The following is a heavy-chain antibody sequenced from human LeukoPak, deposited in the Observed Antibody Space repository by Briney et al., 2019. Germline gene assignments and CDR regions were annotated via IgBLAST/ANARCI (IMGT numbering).Heavy chain of an antibody. CDR3: ARERLAAAGPTHY. J-gene: IGHJ4*02. CDR1: GGTFSSYA. D-gene: IGHD6-13*01. CDR2: IIPIFGTA. V-gene: IGHV1-69*05. Sequence: SVKVSCKASGGTFSSYAISWVRQAPGQGLEWMGRIIPIFGTANYAQKFQGRVTITTDESTSTAYMELSRLRSEDTAVYYCARERLAAAGPTHYWGQGTLVTVSS.